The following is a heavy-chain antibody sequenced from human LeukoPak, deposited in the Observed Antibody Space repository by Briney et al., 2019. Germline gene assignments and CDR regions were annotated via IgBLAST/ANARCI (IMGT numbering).Heavy chain of an antibody. J-gene: IGHJ5*02. CDR2: INSDGSST. CDR1: GCTFSSYW. CDR3: AREDSSGWRNWFDP. V-gene: IGHV3-74*01. D-gene: IGHD6-19*01. Sequence: GGSLRLSCAASGCTFSSYWMHWVRQAPGKGLVWVSRINSDGSSTSYADSVKGRFTISRDNAKNTLYLQMNSLRADDTAVYYCAREDSSGWRNWFDPWGQGTLVTVSS.